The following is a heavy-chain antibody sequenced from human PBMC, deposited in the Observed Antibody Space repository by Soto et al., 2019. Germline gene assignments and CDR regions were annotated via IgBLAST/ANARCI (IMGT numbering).Heavy chain of an antibody. D-gene: IGHD4-17*01. Sequence: EVQLVESGGGLVQPGGSLKLSCAASGFTFSGSAMHWVRQASGNGLEWVGRIRSKANSYATAYAASVKGRFTISRDDSKNTAYLQMNSLKTYDTAVYYCTSTVTKEDYWGQGTLVTVSS. CDR3: TSTVTKEDY. J-gene: IGHJ4*02. CDR1: GFTFSGSA. CDR2: IRSKANSYAT. V-gene: IGHV3-73*02.